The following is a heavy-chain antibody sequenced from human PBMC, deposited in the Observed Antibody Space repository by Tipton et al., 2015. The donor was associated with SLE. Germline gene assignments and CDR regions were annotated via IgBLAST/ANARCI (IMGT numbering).Heavy chain of an antibody. CDR3: ARQLGWGDPFAFDY. V-gene: IGHV4-59*08. CDR2: IGHSGST. J-gene: IGHJ4*02. CDR1: DDSISGYY. D-gene: IGHD2-21*02. Sequence: LRLSCTVSDDSISGYYWSWIRQPPGKGLEWIGYIGHSGSTNYNPSLNSRVTRSIDTSKNQFSLKLTSVTAADTAVYYCARQLGWGDPFAFDYWGQGTLVTVSP.